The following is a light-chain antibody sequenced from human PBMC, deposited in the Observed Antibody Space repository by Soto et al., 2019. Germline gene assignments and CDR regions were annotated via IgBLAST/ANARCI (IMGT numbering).Light chain of an antibody. Sequence: DIQMTQSPSSVSASVGDRVTITCRASQDISSWLSWYQQKPGKAPNLLIYAASTLQTGVPSRFSGSGSGTEFSLTISSLQPEDFATYYCQQANHFPPTFGPGTKVDIK. CDR2: AAS. J-gene: IGKJ3*01. CDR3: QQANHFPPT. V-gene: IGKV1D-12*01. CDR1: QDISSW.